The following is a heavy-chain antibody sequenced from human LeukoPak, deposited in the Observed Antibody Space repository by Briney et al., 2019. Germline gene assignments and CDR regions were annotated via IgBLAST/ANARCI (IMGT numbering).Heavy chain of an antibody. Sequence: PGGSLRLSCDASGFDFKTHDMYWVRQAPGKGLEWIAYISGSGLSTYHADSVKGRSTISRDNAENSLFLQMNSLRVEDTATYYCARQYTTSSSEFDSWGQGTLVIVSS. CDR1: GFDFKTHD. CDR3: ARQYTTSSSEFDS. CDR2: ISGSGLST. D-gene: IGHD2/OR15-2a*01. V-gene: IGHV3-48*03. J-gene: IGHJ4*02.